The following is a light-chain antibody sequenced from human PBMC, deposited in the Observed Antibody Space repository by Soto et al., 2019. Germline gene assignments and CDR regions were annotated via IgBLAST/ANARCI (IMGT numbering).Light chain of an antibody. Sequence: EIVMTQSPATLSVSPGXRATLSCRASQSVSSNLAWYQQKPGQAPRLLIYGASTRATGIPARFSGSGSGTEFPLPISSLQSEDFAVYYCQQYNNWPRAFGRGTKVDIK. V-gene: IGKV3-15*01. CDR2: GAS. J-gene: IGKJ1*01. CDR1: QSVSSN. CDR3: QQYNNWPRA.